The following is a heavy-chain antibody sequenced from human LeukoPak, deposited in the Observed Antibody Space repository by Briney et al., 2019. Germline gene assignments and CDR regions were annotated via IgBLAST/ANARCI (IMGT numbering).Heavy chain of an antibody. CDR3: TTEWGSGYYFDY. V-gene: IGHV3-15*01. D-gene: IGHD3-22*01. Sequence: GGSLRLSCAASQFTVSHAWMSWVRQAPGKGLEWVGRIKSKTDGGTTDYAAPVKGRFTISRDDSKNTLYLQMNSLKTEDTAVHYCTTEWGSGYYFDYWGQGTLVTVSS. J-gene: IGHJ4*02. CDR1: QFTVSHAW. CDR2: IKSKTDGGTT.